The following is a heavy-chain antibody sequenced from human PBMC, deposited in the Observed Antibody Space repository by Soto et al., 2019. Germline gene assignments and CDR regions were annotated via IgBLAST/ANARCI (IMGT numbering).Heavy chain of an antibody. Sequence: GGSLSLSCAASGFTFSSYAMSWVRQAPGKGLEWVSAISGSGGSTYYADSVKGRFTISRDNSKNTLYLQMNSLRAEDTAVYYCAKSHDPGLGYYYDSSGDAFHICGQGTLVTVS. J-gene: IGHJ3*02. V-gene: IGHV3-23*01. CDR2: ISGSGGST. D-gene: IGHD3-22*01. CDR1: GFTFSSYA. CDR3: AKSHDPGLGYYYDSSGDAFHI.